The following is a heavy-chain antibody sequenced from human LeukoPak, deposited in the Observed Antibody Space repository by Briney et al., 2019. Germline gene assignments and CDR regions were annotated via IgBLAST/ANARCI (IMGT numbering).Heavy chain of an antibody. CDR1: GFTFSTYA. CDR3: ATTVGYCSSTSCSRFRYFDY. CDR2: ISGSGSTT. D-gene: IGHD2-2*01. V-gene: IGHV3-23*01. Sequence: PGGSLRLSCAASGFTFSTYAMTWVRQAPGKGLGWVSSISGSGSTTYYADSVKGRFTISRDNSKNTLSLQMNSLRAEDTAVYYCATTVGYCSSTSCSRFRYFDYWGQGTLVTVSS. J-gene: IGHJ4*02.